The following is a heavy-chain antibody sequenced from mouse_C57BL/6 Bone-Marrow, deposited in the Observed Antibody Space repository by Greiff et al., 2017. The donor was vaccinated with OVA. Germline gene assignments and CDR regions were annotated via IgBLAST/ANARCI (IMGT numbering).Heavy chain of an antibody. CDR3: ARERGYWYFDV. Sequence: EVKLVESGGGLVKPGGSLKLSCAASGFTFSSYAMSWVRQTPEKRLEWVATISDGGSYTYYPDNVKGRFTISRDNAKNNLYLQMSHLKSEDTAMYYCARERGYWYFDVWGTGTTVTVSS. CDR1: GFTFSSYA. V-gene: IGHV5-4*01. CDR2: ISDGGSYT. J-gene: IGHJ1*03.